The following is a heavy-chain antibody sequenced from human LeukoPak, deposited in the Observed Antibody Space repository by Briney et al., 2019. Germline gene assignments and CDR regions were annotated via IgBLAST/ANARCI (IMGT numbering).Heavy chain of an antibody. CDR2: ISAYNGNT. CDR1: GYTFTSYG. V-gene: IGHV1-18*01. CDR3: ARDLDSRWEPYYFDY. J-gene: IGHJ4*02. Sequence: ASVKVSCKASGYTFTSYGISWVRQAPGQGLEWMGWISAYNGNTNYAQKLQGRVTMTTDTSTSTAYMELRSLRSDDTAVYYCARDLDSRWEPYYFDYWGQGTLVTVSS. D-gene: IGHD1-26*01.